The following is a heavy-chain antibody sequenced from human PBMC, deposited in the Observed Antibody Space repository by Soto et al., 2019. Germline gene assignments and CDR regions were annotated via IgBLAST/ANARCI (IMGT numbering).Heavy chain of an antibody. D-gene: IGHD2-2*01. J-gene: IGHJ6*02. V-gene: IGHV3-21*06. CDR1: GFTFSDEN. Sequence: GGSLRLSCSASGFTFSDENMSWVRQVPGKGLEWVSGISGGGSYIFYADSVQGRFSISRDNPKNSLFLEMNSLRVEDTAVYYWAGDSDCHSTSCFFPPHVWGQGTTVTVSS. CDR3: AGDSDCHSTSCFFPPHV. CDR2: ISGGGSYI.